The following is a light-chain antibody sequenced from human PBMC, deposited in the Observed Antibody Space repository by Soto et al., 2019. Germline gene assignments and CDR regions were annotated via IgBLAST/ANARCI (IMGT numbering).Light chain of an antibody. CDR3: QQYLTSPKT. CDR2: AAS. Sequence: DIVLKQSPGTFALSTCERASLSSSPSQSVSSSNLAWYQQKPAQAPRLLIYAASRRAPGIPERFSGSGSGTDFTLTISRLEPEDFAVYYCQQYLTSPKTFGQGTKVDIK. J-gene: IGKJ1*01. V-gene: IGKV3-20*01. CDR1: QSVSSSN.